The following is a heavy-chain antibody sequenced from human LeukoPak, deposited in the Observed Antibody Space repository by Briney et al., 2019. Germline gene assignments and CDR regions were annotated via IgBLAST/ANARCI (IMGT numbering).Heavy chain of an antibody. CDR2: IIPMFGSS. J-gene: IGHJ6*03. V-gene: IGHV1-69*13. Sequence: SVKVSCKASGYTFTSYAISWVRQAPGQGLEWMGGIIPMFGSSKYTQKFQGRLTITADESTSTAFMDLSSLKSEDTAVYYCAALNLDYGGNTFYFYMDVWGKGTTVTISS. CDR1: GYTFTSYA. CDR3: AALNLDYGGNTFYFYMDV. D-gene: IGHD4-23*01.